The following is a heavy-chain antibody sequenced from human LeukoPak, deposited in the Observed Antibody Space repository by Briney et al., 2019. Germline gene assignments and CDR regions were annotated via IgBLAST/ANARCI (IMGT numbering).Heavy chain of an antibody. CDR3: AKEGWNYYDSSGHPHY. CDR1: GLAFSGYG. Sequence: RGSLRLSCAASGLAFSGYGMSWVRQAPGKGLGWVSAISGSGGSTYSADSVKGRFTISRDNSKNTLYLQMNSLRAEDTAVYHCAKEGWNYYDSSGHPHYWGQRTLVTVSS. CDR2: ISGSGGST. J-gene: IGHJ4*02. D-gene: IGHD3-22*01. V-gene: IGHV3-23*01.